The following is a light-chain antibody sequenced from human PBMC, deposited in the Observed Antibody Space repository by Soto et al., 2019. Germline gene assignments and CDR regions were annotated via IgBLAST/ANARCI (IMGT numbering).Light chain of an antibody. CDR1: SSDVGHYDL. J-gene: IGLJ1*01. V-gene: IGLV2-23*01. CDR2: KGT. CDR3: CSYAGTNTYV. Sequence: QSVLTQPASVSGSPGQSITISCTGTSSDVGHYDLVSWYIKHPDKAPQLMIYKGTKRPSGVSDRFSGSKSGNTASLTISGLQAEDEADYYCCSYAGTNTYVFGLRTKVTVL.